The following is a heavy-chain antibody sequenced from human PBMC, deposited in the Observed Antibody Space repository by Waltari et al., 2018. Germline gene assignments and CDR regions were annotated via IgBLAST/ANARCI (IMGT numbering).Heavy chain of an antibody. J-gene: IGHJ4*02. CDR1: GFTFSSYA. D-gene: IGHD4-4*01. Sequence: EVQLLESGGGLVQPGGSLRLSCAASGFTFSSYAMSWVRQAPGKGLECVSVIYSGGSTYYADSVKGRFTISRDNSKNTLYLQMNSLRAEDTAVYYCAKDGDYSNYFDYWGQGTLVTVSS. CDR2: IYSGGST. V-gene: IGHV3-23*03. CDR3: AKDGDYSNYFDY.